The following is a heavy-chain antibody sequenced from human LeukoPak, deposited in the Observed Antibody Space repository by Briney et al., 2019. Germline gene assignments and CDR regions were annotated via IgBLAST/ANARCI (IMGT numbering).Heavy chain of an antibody. J-gene: IGHJ3*02. V-gene: IGHV3-23*01. CDR3: AKDYSSIAARPGDAFDI. CDR2: ISGSGGST. Sequence: GGSLRLSCAASGFTLSSYAMSWVRQAPGKGLEWVSAISGSGGSTYYADSVKGRFTISRDNSKNTLYLQMNSLRAEDTAVYYCAKDYSSIAARPGDAFDIWGQGTMVTVSS. CDR1: GFTLSSYA. D-gene: IGHD6-6*01.